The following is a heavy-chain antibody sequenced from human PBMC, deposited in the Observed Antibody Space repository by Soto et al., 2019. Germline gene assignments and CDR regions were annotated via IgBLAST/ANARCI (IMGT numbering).Heavy chain of an antibody. CDR3: AKQVYGGSPSHFGI. V-gene: IGHV3-23*01. CDR1: GFTFSDFA. D-gene: IGHD2-15*01. CDR2: MTGSGDTT. J-gene: IGHJ1*01. Sequence: GGSLRLSCRGSGFTFSDFAMNWVRQAPNKGLEWVSTMTGSGDTTYYAESVRGRFTISRDNSKNTLFLHMTALRADDTAIYLCAKQVYGGSPSHFGIWGQGTLVTVSS.